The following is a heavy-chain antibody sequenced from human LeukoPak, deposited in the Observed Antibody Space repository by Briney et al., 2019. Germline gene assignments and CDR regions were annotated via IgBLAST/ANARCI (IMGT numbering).Heavy chain of an antibody. CDR2: ISSSGSTI. CDR3: ARSGYSYGLYYMDV. Sequence: GGSLRLSCAASGFTFSSYSMNWVRQAPGKGLEWVSYISSSGSTIYYADSVKGRFTISRDNAKNSLYLQMNSLRAEDTAVYYCARSGYSYGLYYMDVWGKGTTVTVSS. D-gene: IGHD5-18*01. V-gene: IGHV3-48*04. J-gene: IGHJ6*03. CDR1: GFTFSSYS.